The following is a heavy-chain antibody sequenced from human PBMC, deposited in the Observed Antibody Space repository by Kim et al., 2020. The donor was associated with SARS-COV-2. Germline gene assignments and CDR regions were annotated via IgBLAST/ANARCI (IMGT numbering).Heavy chain of an antibody. CDR1: AYNFGDYR. J-gene: IGHJ2*01. D-gene: IGHD3-10*01. V-gene: IGHV5-51*01. CDR3: ARHRRPTLRGLRREDASDL. Sequence: GESLKISCRGSAYNFGDYRIGWVRQVPGKGLQWMGVIHPHESDATYSPSFQGRVTIPVDTPYHTAYLQWRSLEASDTAVNSCARHRRPTLRGLRREDASDLGGRGTMVLVST. CDR2: IHPHESDA.